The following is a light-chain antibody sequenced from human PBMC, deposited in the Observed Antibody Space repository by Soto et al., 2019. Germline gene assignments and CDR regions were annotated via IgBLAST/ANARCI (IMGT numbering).Light chain of an antibody. Sequence: EIVLTQSPATLSLSPGERATLSCRASQSVSSYLAWYQQKPGQAPRLLIYDASNRATGIPARFSGSGSGTDFTLTISSLEPEDFAVYYCQQRSNWPPSLTFGGGTKVDSK. CDR3: QQRSNWPPSLT. V-gene: IGKV3-11*01. CDR1: QSVSSY. J-gene: IGKJ4*01. CDR2: DAS.